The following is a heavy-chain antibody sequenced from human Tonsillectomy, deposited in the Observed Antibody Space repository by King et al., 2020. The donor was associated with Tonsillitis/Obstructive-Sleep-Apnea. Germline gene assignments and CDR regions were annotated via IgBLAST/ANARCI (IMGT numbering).Heavy chain of an antibody. V-gene: IGHV4-59*01. D-gene: IGHD6-19*01. CDR2: IYYSGST. CDR3: ARRRIAVAGNGEFYYYYYGMDV. Sequence: VQLQESGPGLVKPSETLSLTCTVSGGSISSYYWSWIRQPPGKGLEWIGYIYYSGSTNYNPSLKSRVTISVDTSKNQFSLKLSSVTAADTAVYYCARRRIAVAGNGEFYYYYYGMDVWGQGTTVTVSS. CDR1: GGSISSYY. J-gene: IGHJ6*02.